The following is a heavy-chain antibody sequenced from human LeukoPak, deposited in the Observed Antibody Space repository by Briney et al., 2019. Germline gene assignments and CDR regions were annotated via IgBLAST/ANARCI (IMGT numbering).Heavy chain of an antibody. CDR1: GCTFSSYA. D-gene: IGHD6-19*01. CDR2: ISYDGSNK. CDR3: ARDAPYSSGWYDVDYYYYMDV. V-gene: IGHV3-30*04. J-gene: IGHJ6*03. Sequence: GGSLRLSCAASGCTFSSYAMHWVRQAPRKGLERVAVISYDGSNKYYADSVKGRFTISRDNSKNSLYLQMNSLRAEDTAVYYCARDAPYSSGWYDVDYYYYMDVWGKGTTVTVSS.